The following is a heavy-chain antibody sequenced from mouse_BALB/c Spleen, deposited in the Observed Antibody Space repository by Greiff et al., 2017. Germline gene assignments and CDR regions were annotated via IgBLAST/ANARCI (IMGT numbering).Heavy chain of an antibody. CDR1: GFTFSSFG. J-gene: IGHJ4*01. CDR2: ISSCSSTI. V-gene: IGHV5-17*02. D-gene: IGHD2-14*01. Sequence: EVKLMESGGGLVQPGGSRKLSCAASGFTFSSFGMHWVRQAPEKGLEWVAYISSCSSTIYYADTVKGRFTISRDNPKNTLFLQMTSLRSEDTAMYNCERGRDRYDYYAMDYWGQGKSGTVSA. CDR3: ERGRDRYDYYAMDY.